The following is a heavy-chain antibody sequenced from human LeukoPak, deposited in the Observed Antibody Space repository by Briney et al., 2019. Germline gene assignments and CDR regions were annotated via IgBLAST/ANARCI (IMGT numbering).Heavy chain of an antibody. Sequence: SVKVSCKASGGTFSSYAISWVRQAPGQGLEWMGRIIPILGIANYAQKFQGRVTITADKSTSTAYMELSSLRSEDTAVYYCARDRDIVATIIDYWGQGALVTVSS. CDR2: IIPILGIA. D-gene: IGHD5-12*01. V-gene: IGHV1-69*04. CDR3: ARDRDIVATIIDY. J-gene: IGHJ4*02. CDR1: GGTFSSYA.